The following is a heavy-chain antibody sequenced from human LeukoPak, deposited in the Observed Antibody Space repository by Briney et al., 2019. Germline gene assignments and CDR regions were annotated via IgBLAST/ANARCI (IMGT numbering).Heavy chain of an antibody. Sequence: SETLSLTCTVSGGSISSYFWSWIRQPPGKGLEWIGYIYYSGSTNYNPSLKSRVTISVDTSKNQFSLKLSSVTAADTAVYYCARLYYGDYVRSDYYGMDVWGQGTTVTVSS. V-gene: IGHV4-59*12. CDR2: IYYSGST. CDR1: GGSISSYF. D-gene: IGHD4-17*01. J-gene: IGHJ6*02. CDR3: ARLYYGDYVRSDYYGMDV.